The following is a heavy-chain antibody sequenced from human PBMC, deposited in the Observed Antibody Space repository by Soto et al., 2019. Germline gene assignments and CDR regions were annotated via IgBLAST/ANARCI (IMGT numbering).Heavy chain of an antibody. CDR2: IYYSGST. V-gene: IGHV4-31*03. Sequence: QVQLQESAPGLVKPSQTLSLTCTVSGGSISSVGYYWSWIRQHPGKGLEWIGYIYYSGSTYYNPALKRRVTIAVDTSKKQFSLKPGSAAAADTAVYYCARDYEFWRGYYSDWGQGTLVTVSS. J-gene: IGHJ4*02. CDR1: GGSISSVGYY. D-gene: IGHD3-3*01. CDR3: ARDYEFWRGYYSD.